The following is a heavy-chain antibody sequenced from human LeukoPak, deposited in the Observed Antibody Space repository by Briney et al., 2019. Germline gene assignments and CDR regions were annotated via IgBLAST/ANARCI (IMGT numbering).Heavy chain of an antibody. J-gene: IGHJ4*02. CDR3: AKDRSCTNNICHGDFDY. CDR1: GFTFSNYA. V-gene: IGHV3-23*01. CDR2: ISGSGGDT. D-gene: IGHD2-8*01. Sequence: PGGSLRLSCAASGFTFSNYAMSWVRQAPGKGLEWVPGISGSGGDTYYADSVKGRFTISRDNSKNTLYLQMNGLRAEDTAVYYCAKDRSCTNNICHGDFDYWGQGTLVTVSS.